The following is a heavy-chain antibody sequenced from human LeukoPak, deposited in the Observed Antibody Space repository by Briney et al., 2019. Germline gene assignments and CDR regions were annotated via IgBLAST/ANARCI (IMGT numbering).Heavy chain of an antibody. Sequence: SEALSLTCTVSGGSISSYYWSWIRQPPGKGLEWIGYIYTSGSTNYNPSLKSRVTISVDTSKNQFSLKLSSVTAADTAVYYCATDLAAAEYWGQGTLVTVSP. V-gene: IGHV4-4*09. J-gene: IGHJ4*02. D-gene: IGHD6-13*01. CDR3: ATDLAAAEY. CDR2: IYTSGST. CDR1: GGSISSYY.